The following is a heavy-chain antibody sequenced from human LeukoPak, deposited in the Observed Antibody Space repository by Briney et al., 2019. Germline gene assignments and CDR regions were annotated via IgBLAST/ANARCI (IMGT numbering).Heavy chain of an antibody. CDR1: GYIFTGYY. CDR2: INPNSGGT. J-gene: IGHJ4*02. V-gene: IGHV1-2*02. Sequence: ASVKVSCKASGYIFTGYYMHWVRQAPGQGLEWMGWINPNSGGTNYAQKFQGRVTMTRDTSISTAYMELSRLRSDDTAVYYCARGSNCYGSGTYYSDYWGQGTLVTVSS. D-gene: IGHD3-10*01. CDR3: ARGSNCYGSGTYYSDY.